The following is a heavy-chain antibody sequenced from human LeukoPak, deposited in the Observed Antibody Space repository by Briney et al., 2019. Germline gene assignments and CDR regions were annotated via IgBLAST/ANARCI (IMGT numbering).Heavy chain of an antibody. J-gene: IGHJ6*03. CDR1: GLTFSTHA. V-gene: IGHV3-23*01. CDR3: AKKEGRTYSSWYMDV. Sequence: GGSLTLSCAASGLTFSTHAMIWVWVRQAPGKGLEWVSGIIGSGATTFYADSVKGRFSISRDNSKNTLYLQMNSLRAEDTAIYYCAKKEGRTYSSWYMDVWGKGTTVTVSS. D-gene: IGHD2-21*01. CDR2: IIGSGATT.